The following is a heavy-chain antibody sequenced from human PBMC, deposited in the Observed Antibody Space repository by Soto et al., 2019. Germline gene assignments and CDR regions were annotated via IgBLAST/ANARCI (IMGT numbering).Heavy chain of an antibody. V-gene: IGHV5-51*01. Sequence: GESLKISCKGSGYSFSSYWIGWVRQMPGKGLEWMGIIYPGDSDTRYSPSFQGLVTISADKYITAAYLQWSSLKASDTAMYYCARNGCRGMKDAFDIWGQGTMVTVSS. J-gene: IGHJ3*02. D-gene: IGHD2-15*01. CDR1: GYSFSSYW. CDR2: IYPGDSDT. CDR3: ARNGCRGMKDAFDI.